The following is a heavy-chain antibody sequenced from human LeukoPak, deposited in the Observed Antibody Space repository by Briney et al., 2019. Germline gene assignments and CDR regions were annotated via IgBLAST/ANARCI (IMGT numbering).Heavy chain of an antibody. CDR1: GESFSGYY. CDR2: INHSGST. Sequence: PSEPLSLTCAVYGESFSGYYWSWIRQPPGKGLEWIGEINHSGSTNYNPSLKSRVTISVDTSKNQFSLKLSSVTAADTAVYYCARGRERYSSSWYPSPTPKYYFDYWGQGTLVTVSS. CDR3: ARGRERYSSSWYPSPTPKYYFDY. D-gene: IGHD6-13*01. J-gene: IGHJ4*02. V-gene: IGHV4-34*01.